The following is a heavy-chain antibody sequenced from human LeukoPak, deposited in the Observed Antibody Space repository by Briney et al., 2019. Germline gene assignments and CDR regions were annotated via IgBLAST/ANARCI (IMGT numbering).Heavy chain of an antibody. CDR1: GYNFASYT. V-gene: IGHV1-3*01. CDR2: INGDNGNT. D-gene: IGHD3-10*01. CDR3: ARSSSGTYHY. J-gene: IGHJ4*02. Sequence: GASVTVSCTTSGYNFASYTMHWLRQAPGQSPEWMGSINGDNGNTKYSEKFQGRVTFTRDTSASSAYMELSRLRSEDTAVYYCARSSSGTYHYWGQGTLVTVSS.